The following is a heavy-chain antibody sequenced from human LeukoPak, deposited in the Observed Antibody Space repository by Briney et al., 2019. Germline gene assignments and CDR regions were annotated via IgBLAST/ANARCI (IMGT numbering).Heavy chain of an antibody. D-gene: IGHD6-19*01. CDR1: GGSISSYY. CDR3: ARHLGTVAGVGFDY. Sequence: PSETLSLTCTVSGGSISSYYWSWIRQPAGKGLEWIGRIYASGNTNYNPSLKSRVTMSVDTSKNQFSLNLSSVTAADTAVYYCARHLGTVAGVGFDYWGQGTLVTVSS. V-gene: IGHV4-4*07. CDR2: IYASGNT. J-gene: IGHJ4*02.